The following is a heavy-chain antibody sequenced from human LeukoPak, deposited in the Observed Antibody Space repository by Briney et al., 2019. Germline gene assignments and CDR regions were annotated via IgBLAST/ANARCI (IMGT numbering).Heavy chain of an antibody. CDR1: GGSISSSSYY. CDR2: IYYSGST. CDR3: ARQRGYHYDSTTNRFSDL. Sequence: SETLSLTCTVSGGSISSSSYYWGWIRQPPGKGLEWIGSIYYSGSTYYNPSLESRVTISVDTSKNQFSLKLNSVTAADTAVYYCARQRGYHYDSTTNRFSDLWGQGTRVTVSS. J-gene: IGHJ5*02. V-gene: IGHV4-39*01. D-gene: IGHD3-22*01.